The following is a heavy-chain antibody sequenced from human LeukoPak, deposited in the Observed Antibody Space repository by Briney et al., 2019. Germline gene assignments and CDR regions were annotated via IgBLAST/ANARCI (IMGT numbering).Heavy chain of an antibody. J-gene: IGHJ4*02. Sequence: ASMKVSCKASGYTFTSYYMHWVRQAPGQELEWMGIINPSGGSTSYAQKFQGRVTMTRDTSTSTVYMELSSLRSEDTAVYYCARDSGDDNGAPYWGQGTLVTVSS. CDR3: ARDSGDDNGAPY. CDR2: INPSGGST. V-gene: IGHV1-46*01. D-gene: IGHD2-8*01. CDR1: GYTFTSYY.